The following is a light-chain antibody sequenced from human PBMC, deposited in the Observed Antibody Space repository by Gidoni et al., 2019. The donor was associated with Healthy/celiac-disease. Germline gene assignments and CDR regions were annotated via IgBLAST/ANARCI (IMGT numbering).Light chain of an antibody. CDR1: QSISSW. J-gene: IGKJ5*01. Sequence: IQIPRSPSTLSASVGDRVTITCRASQSISSWLAWYQQKPGKAPKLLIYKASSLESGVPSRFSGSGSGTEFTLTISSLQPDDFATYYCQQYNSYSITFGQGTRLEIK. V-gene: IGKV1-5*03. CDR2: KAS. CDR3: QQYNSYSIT.